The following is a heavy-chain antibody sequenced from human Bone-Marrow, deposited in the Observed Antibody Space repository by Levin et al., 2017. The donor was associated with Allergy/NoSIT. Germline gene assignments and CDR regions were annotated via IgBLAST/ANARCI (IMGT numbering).Heavy chain of an antibody. J-gene: IGHJ3*01. CDR1: GFKFSSYN. D-gene: IGHD6-19*01. Sequence: KSGGSLRLSCTASGFKFSSYNMNWIRQSPGKGLEWVSSISGSSSYIYYAESQKGRCTISRDNARNSLYLEMNGLRGEDTAVYYCARNGGAVAGNDAFDFWGQGTMVTVSS. V-gene: IGHV3-21*06. CDR2: ISGSSSYI. CDR3: ARNGGAVAGNDAFDF.